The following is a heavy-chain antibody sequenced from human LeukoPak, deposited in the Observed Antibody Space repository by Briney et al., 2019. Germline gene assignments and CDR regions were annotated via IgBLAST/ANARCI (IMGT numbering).Heavy chain of an antibody. CDR1: GGSISHYY. CDR2: IYYSGFT. Sequence: TSETLSLTCTVSGGSISHYYWSWIRQSPGKGLEWIGYIYYSGFTNYNPSLKSRVTISVDTSKNQFSLKLSSVTAADTAVYYCARVVYSGYDFRGAMDVWGKGTTVTVSS. V-gene: IGHV4-59*01. D-gene: IGHD5-12*01. CDR3: ARVVYSGYDFRGAMDV. J-gene: IGHJ6*03.